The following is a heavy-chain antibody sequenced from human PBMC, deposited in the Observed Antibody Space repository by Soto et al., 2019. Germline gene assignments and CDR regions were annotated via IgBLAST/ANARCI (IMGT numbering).Heavy chain of an antibody. V-gene: IGHV3-74*01. CDR2: IDHDGPT. J-gene: IGHJ4*02. CDR1: GFTFSNDW. Sequence: EVHLVESGGGLVQPGGSLRLSCAGSGFTFSNDWMHCVRQAPGKGLEWVSRIDHDGPTDYADSVRGRVTISRDNAENTLYLQMNSLRPEDTAVYYCVRDSHGDYWGQGTLVTVSS. CDR3: VRDSHGDY.